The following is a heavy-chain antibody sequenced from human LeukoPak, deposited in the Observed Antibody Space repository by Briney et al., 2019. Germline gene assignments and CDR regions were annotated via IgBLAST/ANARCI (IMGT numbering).Heavy chain of an antibody. Sequence: GGSLRLSCAASGFTFSSYGMHWVRQAPGKGLEWVAVISYDGSNKYYADSVKGRFTISRDNSKNTLYLQMNSLRAEDTAVYYCAKDVSALSHYYGMDVWGQGTTVTVSS. CDR3: AKDVSALSHYYGMDV. V-gene: IGHV3-30*18. J-gene: IGHJ6*02. D-gene: IGHD2/OR15-2a*01. CDR2: ISYDGSNK. CDR1: GFTFSSYG.